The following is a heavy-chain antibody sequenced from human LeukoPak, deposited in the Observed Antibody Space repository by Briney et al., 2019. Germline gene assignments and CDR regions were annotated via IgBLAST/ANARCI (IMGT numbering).Heavy chain of an antibody. CDR2: INQDGSAE. Sequence: GGSLRLSCAASGFTFSTYSMSWVRQAPGKGLDWVASINQDGSAEYYVDSVRGRFTISRDNAKNSLYLQVNSLRVDATAVYYCVRLFGGVTTFDYWGQGTLVTVSS. J-gene: IGHJ4*02. V-gene: IGHV3-7*01. D-gene: IGHD3-10*02. CDR1: GFTFSTYS. CDR3: VRLFGGVTTFDY.